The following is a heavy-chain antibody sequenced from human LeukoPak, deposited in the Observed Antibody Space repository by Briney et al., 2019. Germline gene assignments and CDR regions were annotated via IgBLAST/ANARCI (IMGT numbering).Heavy chain of an antibody. CDR3: FRDRDYAFDY. CDR2: IGGRSSTI. CDR1: GFTFSSYS. V-gene: IGHV3-48*02. J-gene: IGHJ4*02. D-gene: IGHD4-17*01. Sequence: GGSLRLSCEASGFTFSSYSMHWVRQAPGKGLEWVSDIGGRSSTISYADSVKGRFTISRDSAKNSLYLQMNSLRDEDTALYYFFRDRDYAFDYWGQGTVVTVSS.